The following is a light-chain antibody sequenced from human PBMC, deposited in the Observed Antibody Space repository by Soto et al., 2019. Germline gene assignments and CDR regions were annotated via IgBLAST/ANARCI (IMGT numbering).Light chain of an antibody. V-gene: IGKV1-33*01. Sequence: DIQMTQSPSPLSASVGDRVTITCQASQDIGNYLNWYQQKPGKAPKLLIYDAYNLEIGVTARFRGSGSGTDFTFTISSLQPEDIATYYCQHYDNFFFTFGPGTKVDIK. J-gene: IGKJ3*01. CDR3: QHYDNFFFT. CDR1: QDIGNY. CDR2: DAY.